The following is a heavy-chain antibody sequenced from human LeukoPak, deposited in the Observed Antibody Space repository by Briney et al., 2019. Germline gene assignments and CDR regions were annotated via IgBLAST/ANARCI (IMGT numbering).Heavy chain of an antibody. CDR2: ISRGASYT. V-gene: IGHV5-51*03. CDR3: ARGDDLLLLDY. Sequence: GECLKISCEGSGYTFTSYWIGGVRHMPGKGLEWMGVISRGASYTRYSPSFQGQVTISADKSINTAYLQWSSLKASDTAMYFCARGDDLLLLDYWGQGTLVTVSS. CDR1: GYTFTSYW. D-gene: IGHD3-16*01. J-gene: IGHJ4*02.